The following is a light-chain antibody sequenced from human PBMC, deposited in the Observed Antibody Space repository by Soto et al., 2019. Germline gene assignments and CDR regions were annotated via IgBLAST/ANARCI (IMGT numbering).Light chain of an antibody. V-gene: IGKV3-20*01. Sequence: EIVLTQSPGTLSLSPGERATLSCRASQSVSSSYLAWYQQKPGQAPRLLIYGASSRATGIPDRFSGSGSGTDFTLTISRLEPEDFAVYYCQQYGSSPTVRVSFGQGTKLEIK. CDR1: QSVSSSY. CDR2: GAS. J-gene: IGKJ2*01. CDR3: QQYGSSPTVRVS.